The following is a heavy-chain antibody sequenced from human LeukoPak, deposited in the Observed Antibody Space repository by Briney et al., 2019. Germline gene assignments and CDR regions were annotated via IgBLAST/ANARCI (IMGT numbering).Heavy chain of an antibody. V-gene: IGHV3-21*01. CDR3: ARGHYDVLAASYKWTPDY. J-gene: IGHJ4*02. CDR2: ITSGGDYI. CDR1: GFTFSRYN. Sequence: GGSLRLSCAASGFTFSRYNMNWVRQAPGKGLEWVSSITSGGDYIYYADSVKGRFTTSRDNAKNSLSLQLNSLRVEDTAVYYCARGHYDVLAASYKWTPDYWGQGTLVTVSS. D-gene: IGHD3-9*01.